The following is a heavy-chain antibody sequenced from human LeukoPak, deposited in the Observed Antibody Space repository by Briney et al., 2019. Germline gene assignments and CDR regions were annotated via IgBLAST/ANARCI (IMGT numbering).Heavy chain of an antibody. CDR1: GFTFSSSW. V-gene: IGHV3-74*01. CDR3: ARGRNGFFDY. CDR2: INGDGGRT. D-gene: IGHD5-24*01. J-gene: IGHJ4*01. Sequence: GGSLRLSCVASGFTFSSSWMHWVRQAPGKGRVWVSQINGDGGRTRYADSVKGRLTISRDNAKNTVYLQMNSLRTDDTAMYYCARGRNGFFDYWGHGTLVTVSS.